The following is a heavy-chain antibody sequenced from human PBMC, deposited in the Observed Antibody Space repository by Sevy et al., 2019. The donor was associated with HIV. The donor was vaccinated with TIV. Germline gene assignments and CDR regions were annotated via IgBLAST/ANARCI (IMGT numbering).Heavy chain of an antibody. J-gene: IGHJ6*02. CDR2: ISSSSSYI. V-gene: IGHV3-21*01. CDR1: GFTFSSYS. D-gene: IGHD5-18*01. Sequence: GGSLRLSCAASGFTFSSYSMNWVRQAPGKGLEWVSSISSSSSYIYYADSLKGRFTISRDNAKNSLYLQMNSLRAEDTAVYYCARDAYYRGRGDSYGYRPDYYYGMDVWGQGTTLTDSS. CDR3: ARDAYYRGRGDSYGYRPDYYYGMDV.